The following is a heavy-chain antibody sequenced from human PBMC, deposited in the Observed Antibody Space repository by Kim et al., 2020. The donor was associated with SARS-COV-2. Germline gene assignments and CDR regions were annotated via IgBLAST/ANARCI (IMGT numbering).Heavy chain of an antibody. CDR2: IYYSGST. CDR1: GGSISSYY. V-gene: IGHV4-59*01. CDR3: ARWAPQAAAGFDP. D-gene: IGHD6-13*01. Sequence: SETLSLTCTVSGGSISSYYWSWIRQPPGKGLEWIGYIYYSGSTNYNPSLKSRVTISVDTSKNQFSLKLSSVTAADTAVYYCARWAPQAAAGFDPWGQGTLVTVSS. J-gene: IGHJ5*02.